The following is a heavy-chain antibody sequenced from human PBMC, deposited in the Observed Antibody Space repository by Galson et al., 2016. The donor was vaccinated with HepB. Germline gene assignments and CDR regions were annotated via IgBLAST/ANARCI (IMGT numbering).Heavy chain of an antibody. D-gene: IGHD3-10*01. V-gene: IGHV2-5*02. Sequence: PALVKPTQTLTLTCTFSGFSLNTSGVGVGWIRQPPGKALEWLALIYWDGDERYSPSLKSRLTITKDTSRNQVVLTVTNMDPVDTATYYYAHSRRWFGELFSYFHNWGQGTLVTGSS. J-gene: IGHJ4*02. CDR2: IYWDGDE. CDR3: AHSRRWFGELFSYFHN. CDR1: GFSLNTSGVG.